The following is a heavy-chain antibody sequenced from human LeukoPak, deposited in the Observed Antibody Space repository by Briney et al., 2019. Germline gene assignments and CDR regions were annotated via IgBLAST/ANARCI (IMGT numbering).Heavy chain of an antibody. CDR3: ARDYGGSSPFDY. CDR1: GFTFSSYE. J-gene: IGHJ4*02. D-gene: IGHD4-23*01. CDR2: ISSSVSTI. V-gene: IGHV3-48*03. Sequence: GSLRLSCAASGFTFSSYEMHWVRQAPGKGLEWVSYISSSVSTIYYADSVKGRFTISRDNAKNLLSLQMNSLGAEDTAGYYCARDYGGSSPFDYWGQGTLVTVSS.